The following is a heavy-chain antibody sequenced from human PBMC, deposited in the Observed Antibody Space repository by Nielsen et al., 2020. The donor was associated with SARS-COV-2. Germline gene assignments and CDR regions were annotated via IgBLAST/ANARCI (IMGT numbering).Heavy chain of an antibody. J-gene: IGHJ4*02. CDR3: VRDSSVVIWSGYPVD. CDR2: IKEDGSEK. Sequence: GGSLRLSCVASGFTFSRNWMSWVRQAPGKGLEWVANIKEDGSEKYYVDSVKGRFTISRDNAKNSLYLQMNSLRAEDTAVYYCVRDSSVVIWSGYPVDWGQGTLVTVSS. V-gene: IGHV3-7*01. D-gene: IGHD3-3*01. CDR1: GFTFSRNW.